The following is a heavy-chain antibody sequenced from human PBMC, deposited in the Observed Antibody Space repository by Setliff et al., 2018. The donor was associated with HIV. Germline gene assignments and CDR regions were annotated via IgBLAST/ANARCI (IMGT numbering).Heavy chain of an antibody. V-gene: IGHV3-30*02. CDR2: IRYDGSNK. Sequence: GSLRLSCAASGLTFSSHGMHWVRQAPGKGLEWVAFIRYDGSNKYYADSVKGRFTISRDNSKNTLYLQMNSLRAEDTAVYYCAKDWKVWFGELSQDYYYGMDVWGQGTTVTVSS. J-gene: IGHJ6*02. D-gene: IGHD3-10*01. CDR3: AKDWKVWFGELSQDYYYGMDV. CDR1: GLTFSSHG.